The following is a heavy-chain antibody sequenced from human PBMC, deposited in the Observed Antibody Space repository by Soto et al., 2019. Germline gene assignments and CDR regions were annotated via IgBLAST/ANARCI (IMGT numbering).Heavy chain of an antibody. D-gene: IGHD2-2*01. CDR1: GYIFTSHA. CDR2: IKTGNGDT. CDR3: AKDGRYNEKPVVVPTHVKHHCDYELVDTSYYMDV. J-gene: IGHJ6*03. Sequence: QVQLVQSGSEVKKPGASGKVSCKASGYIFTSHAIHWVRQAPGQRFEWMGWIKTGNGDTKSSQKFQGRVTISGDTSASTAYMELSGLRAADTTEYYCAKDGRYNEKPVVVPTHVKHHCDYELVDTSYYMDVSGKGTTVTVSS. V-gene: IGHV1-3*04.